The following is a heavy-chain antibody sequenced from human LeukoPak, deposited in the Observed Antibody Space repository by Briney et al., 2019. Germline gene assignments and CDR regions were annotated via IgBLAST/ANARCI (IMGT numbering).Heavy chain of an antibody. CDR2: ISSSSSSI. D-gene: IGHD4-11*01. V-gene: IGHV3-21*01. Sequence: GGSLRLSCAASGFTFSSYSMNWVRQAPGKGLEWVSSISSSSSSIYYADSVKGRFTISRDNAKNSLYLQMNSLRAEDTAVYYCARDRAVGGDYSNQPTDYWGQGTLVTVSS. CDR3: ARDRAVGGDYSNQPTDY. J-gene: IGHJ4*02. CDR1: GFTFSSYS.